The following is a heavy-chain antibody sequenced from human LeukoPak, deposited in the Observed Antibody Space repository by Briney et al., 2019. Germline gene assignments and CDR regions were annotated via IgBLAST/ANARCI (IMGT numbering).Heavy chain of an antibody. J-gene: IGHJ4*02. CDR3: ARRGEAMDPFDY. D-gene: IGHD5-18*01. Sequence: GESLKISCRGSGYIFTTYWIGWVRQMPGKGLEWMGIIYPGDSETRYSPSFQGQVSISADKSISTAYLQWSSLKASDTAIYYCARRGEAMDPFDYWGQGTLVTVSS. CDR1: GYIFTTYW. V-gene: IGHV5-51*01. CDR2: IYPGDSET.